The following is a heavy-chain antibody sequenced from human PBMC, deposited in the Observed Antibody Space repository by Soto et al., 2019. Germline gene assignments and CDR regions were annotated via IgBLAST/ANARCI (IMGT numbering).Heavy chain of an antibody. D-gene: IGHD6-19*01. CDR1: GFTFSSYS. J-gene: IGHJ6*02. CDR2: ISSSSSYI. V-gene: IGHV3-21*01. CDR3: ARDRRDSSGWYSHNYYYYGMDV. Sequence: GGSLRLSCAASGFTFSSYSMNWVRQAPGKGLEWVSSISSSSSYIYYADSVKGRFTISRDNAKNSLYLQMNSLRAEDTAVYYCARDRRDSSGWYSHNYYYYGMDVWGQGTTVTVSS.